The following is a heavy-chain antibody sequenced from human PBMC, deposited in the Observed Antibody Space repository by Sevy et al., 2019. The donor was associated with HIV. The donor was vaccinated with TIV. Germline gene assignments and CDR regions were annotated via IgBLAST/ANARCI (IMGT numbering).Heavy chain of an antibody. CDR1: GFTVSGNY. V-gene: IGHV3-66*01. CDR2: IYSGGST. J-gene: IGHJ4*02. D-gene: IGHD3-10*01. CDR3: ASSGLLWFGELLTR. Sequence: GGSLRLSCAASGFTVSGNYMSWVRQAPGKGLEWVSVIYSGGSTYYADSVKGRFTISRDNSKNTLYLQMNSLRAEDTAVYYCASSGLLWFGELLTRWGQGTLVTVSS.